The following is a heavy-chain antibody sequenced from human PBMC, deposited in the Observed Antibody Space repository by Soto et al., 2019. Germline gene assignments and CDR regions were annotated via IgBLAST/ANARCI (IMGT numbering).Heavy chain of an antibody. D-gene: IGHD6-13*01. CDR2: IYHSGST. J-gene: IGHJ5*02. CDR3: ARGHATGSSFVYDP. Sequence: PSETLSLTCAVSGGSISISNWCSCVRQPPGKGLEWIGEIYHSGSTNYNPSLKSRVTISVDKSKNQFSLKLSSVTAADTAVYYCARGHATGSSFVYDPWGQGTLVTVSS. V-gene: IGHV4-4*02. CDR1: GGSISISNW.